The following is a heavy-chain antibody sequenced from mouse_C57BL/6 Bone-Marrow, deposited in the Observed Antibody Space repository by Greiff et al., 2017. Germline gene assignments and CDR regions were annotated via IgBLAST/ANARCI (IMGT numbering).Heavy chain of an antibody. CDR3: ARSPYYYGTPYYFDY. D-gene: IGHD1-1*01. J-gene: IGHJ2*01. CDR2: IYPRSGNT. V-gene: IGHV1-81*01. CDR1: GYTFTSYG. Sequence: VKLLESGAELARPGASVKLSCKASGYTFTSYGISWVKQRTGQGLEWIGEIYPRSGNTYYNEKFKGKATLTADKSSSTAYMELRSLTSEDSAVYFCARSPYYYGTPYYFDYWGQGTTLTVSS.